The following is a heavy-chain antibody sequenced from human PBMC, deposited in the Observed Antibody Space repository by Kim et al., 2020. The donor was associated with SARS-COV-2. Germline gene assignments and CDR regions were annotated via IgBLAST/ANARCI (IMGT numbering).Heavy chain of an antibody. D-gene: IGHD6-13*01. Sequence: SLKSRLTITKDTSKNQVVLTMTNMDPVDTATYYCARSPGMAAAGHLDFDYWGQGTLVTVSS. CDR3: ARSPGMAAAGHLDFDY. J-gene: IGHJ4*02. V-gene: IGHV2-5*01.